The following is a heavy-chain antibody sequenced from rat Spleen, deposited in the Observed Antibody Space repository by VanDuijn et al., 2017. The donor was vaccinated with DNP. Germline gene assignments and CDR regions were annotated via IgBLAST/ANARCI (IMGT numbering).Heavy chain of an antibody. CDR2: ISYDGGST. CDR1: GFTFRDYY. Sequence: EVQLVESGGGLVQPGRSLKLSCAASGFTFRDYYMAWVRQAPTKGLEWVAYISYDGGSTYYGDSVKGRFTISRDNAKSTLYLQMNSLRSEDMATYYCARHNSGFDYWGQGVMVTVSS. D-gene: IGHD4-3*01. V-gene: IGHV5-22*01. CDR3: ARHNSGFDY. J-gene: IGHJ2*01.